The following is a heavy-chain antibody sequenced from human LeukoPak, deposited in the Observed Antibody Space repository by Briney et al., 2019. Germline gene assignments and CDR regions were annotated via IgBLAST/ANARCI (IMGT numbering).Heavy chain of an antibody. Sequence: PGGSLRLSCAASGFTFSSYWMNWVRQAPGKGLEWVSGISGNGGSTYYADSVKGRFTISRDNSKNTLYVQMNSLRAEDTAIYYCALVTTDRPFDYWGQGTLVTVSS. CDR3: ALVTTDRPFDY. CDR1: GFTFSSYW. CDR2: ISGNGGST. J-gene: IGHJ4*02. D-gene: IGHD4-17*01. V-gene: IGHV3-23*01.